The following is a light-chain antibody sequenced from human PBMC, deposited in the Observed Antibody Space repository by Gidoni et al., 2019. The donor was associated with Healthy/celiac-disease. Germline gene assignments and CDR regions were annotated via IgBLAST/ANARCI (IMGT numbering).Light chain of an antibody. J-gene: IGKJ3*01. CDR3: QQRSNWPLT. CDR2: DAS. V-gene: IGKV3-11*01. Sequence: IVLTQSPATLSLSPGERATLSCRASQSVSSCLAWYQQKPGQAPRLLIYDASSGSGTDFTLTISSLEPEDFAVYYCQQRSNWPLTFGPGTKVDIK. CDR1: QSVSSC.